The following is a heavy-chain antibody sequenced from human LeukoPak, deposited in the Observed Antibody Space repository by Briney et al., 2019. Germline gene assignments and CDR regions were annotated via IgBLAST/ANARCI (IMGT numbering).Heavy chain of an antibody. CDR1: GYTFISYG. CDR2: ISAYNGNT. V-gene: IGHV1-18*01. J-gene: IGHJ4*02. D-gene: IGHD3-22*01. CDR3: ARGGYYYDSSGYRFDY. Sequence: ASVKVSCKASGYTFISYGISWVRQAPGQGLEWMGWISAYNGNTNYAQKLQGRVTMTTDTATSTAYMELRSLRSDDTAMYYCARGGYYYDSSGYRFDYWGQGTLVTVSS.